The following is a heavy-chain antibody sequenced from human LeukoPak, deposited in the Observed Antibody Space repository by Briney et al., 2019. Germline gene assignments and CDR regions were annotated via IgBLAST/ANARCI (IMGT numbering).Heavy chain of an antibody. CDR3: ARGDYDKYGMDV. Sequence: PGGSLRLSCAASGFTFSSYSMNWVRQAPGKGLEWVSPISSSSSYIYYADSVKGRFIISRDNAKNSLFLQMNSLRAEDTAVYYCARGDYDKYGMDVWGQGTTVTVSS. CDR1: GFTFSSYS. CDR2: ISSSSSYI. J-gene: IGHJ6*02. V-gene: IGHV3-21*04.